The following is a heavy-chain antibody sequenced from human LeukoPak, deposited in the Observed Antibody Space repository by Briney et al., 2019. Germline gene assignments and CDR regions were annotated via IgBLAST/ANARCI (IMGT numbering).Heavy chain of an antibody. V-gene: IGHV3-30-3*01. D-gene: IGHD5-18*01. CDR1: GFTFSSYA. CDR3: ARGSRTWIQLWFY. CDR2: ISYDGSNK. Sequence: GRSLRLSCAASGFTFSSYAMHWVRQAPGKGLEWVAVISYDGSNKYYADSVKGRFTISRDNSKNTLYLQMNSLRAEDTAVYYCARGSRTWIQLWFYWGQGTLVTVSS. J-gene: IGHJ4*02.